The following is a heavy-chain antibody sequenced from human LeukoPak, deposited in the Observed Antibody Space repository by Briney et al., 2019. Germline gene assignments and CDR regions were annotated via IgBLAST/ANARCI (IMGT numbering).Heavy chain of an antibody. CDR3: ARSHGGYLDY. CDR1: GDSVSSNSAA. Sequence: SQTLSLTCVMSGDSVSSNSAAWNWIRQSPSRGLEWLGRTYYRSKWYNGYAASVKSRITIKPDTSKNQFSLQLNSVTPDDTAVYYCARSHGGYLDYWGQGTLVTVSS. J-gene: IGHJ4*02. CDR2: TYYRSKWYN. D-gene: IGHD2-15*01. V-gene: IGHV6-1*01.